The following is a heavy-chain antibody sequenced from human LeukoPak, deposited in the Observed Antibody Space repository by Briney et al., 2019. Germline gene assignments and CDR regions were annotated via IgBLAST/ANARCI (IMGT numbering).Heavy chain of an antibody. CDR3: ASDESSGLDY. J-gene: IGHJ4*02. D-gene: IGHD6-19*01. V-gene: IGHV4-34*01. CDR1: DDSITMYY. CDR2: INHSGST. Sequence: PSETLSLTCTVSDDSITMYYWTWIRQPPGKGLEWIGEINHSGSTNYNPSLKSRVTISVDTSKNQFSLKLSSVTAADTAVYYCASDESSGLDYWGQGTLVTVSS.